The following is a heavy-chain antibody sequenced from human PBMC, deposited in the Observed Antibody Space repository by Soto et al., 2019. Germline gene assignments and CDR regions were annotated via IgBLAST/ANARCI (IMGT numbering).Heavy chain of an antibody. CDR3: AKDPHYDILTGQFDY. Sequence: PGGSLRLSCAASGFTFSSYGMHWVRQAPGKGLEWVAVISYDGSNKYYADSVKGRYTISRDNSKNTLYLQMNSLRAEDTAVYYCAKDPHYDILTGQFDYWGQGTLVTVSS. CDR2: ISYDGSNK. J-gene: IGHJ4*02. V-gene: IGHV3-30*18. CDR1: GFTFSSYG. D-gene: IGHD3-9*01.